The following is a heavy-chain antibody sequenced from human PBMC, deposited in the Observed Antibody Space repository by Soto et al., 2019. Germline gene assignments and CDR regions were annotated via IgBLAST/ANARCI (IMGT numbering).Heavy chain of an antibody. V-gene: IGHV1-18*01. J-gene: IGHJ4*02. CDR2: ISADNGDT. CDR1: GYTFDIYG. Sequence: QVQLVQSGGEVRKPGASVKVSCKASGYTFDIYGISWVRQVPGQGPEWMGWISADNGDTKYAQKFQDRVIMTTDTSTSTAYMELRSLRSDDTAVYFCARDRSYYYESSGYTFDYWGQGTLVSVSS. CDR3: ARDRSYYYESSGYTFDY. D-gene: IGHD3-22*01.